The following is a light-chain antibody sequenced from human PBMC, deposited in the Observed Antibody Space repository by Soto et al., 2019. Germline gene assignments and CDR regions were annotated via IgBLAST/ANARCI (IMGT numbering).Light chain of an antibody. CDR3: SSYTRNSTLV. CDR2: EVS. V-gene: IGLV2-14*01. Sequence: QSALTQPASVSGSPGQSITISCTGTSSDVGGYNYVSWYQQHPGKAPKLMIYEVSNRPSGVSNRFSGSKSGNTASLTISGLQLEDEADYHCSSYTRNSTLVFGGGTKLTVL. CDR1: SSDVGGYNY. J-gene: IGLJ2*01.